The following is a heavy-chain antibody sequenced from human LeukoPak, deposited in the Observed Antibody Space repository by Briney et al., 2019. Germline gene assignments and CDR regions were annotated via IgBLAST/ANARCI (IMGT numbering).Heavy chain of an antibody. CDR3: ARDNSVGDNAWWFDP. D-gene: IGHD1-26*01. Sequence: GASVKVSCKASRGTFSSYAISWVRQAPGQGLEWMGGIIPIFGTANYAQKFQGRVTLTRDMSTSTDYLELSSLRSEDTAIYYCARDNSVGDNAWWFDPWGQGTLSPSPQ. CDR2: IIPIFGTA. J-gene: IGHJ5*02. CDR1: RGTFSSYA. V-gene: IGHV1-69*05.